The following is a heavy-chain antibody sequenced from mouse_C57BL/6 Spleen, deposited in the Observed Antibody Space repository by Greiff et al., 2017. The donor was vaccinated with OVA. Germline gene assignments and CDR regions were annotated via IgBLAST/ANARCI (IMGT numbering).Heavy chain of an antibody. D-gene: IGHD1-1*01. Sequence: EVQLQQSGPELVKPGASVMISCKASGYTFTDYYMNWVKQSHGKSLEWIGDINPNNGGTSYNQKFKGKATLTVDKSSSTAYMELRSLTSEDSAVYYCARSYYGSSSWFAYWGQGTLVTVSA. CDR3: ARSYYGSSSWFAY. V-gene: IGHV1-26*01. J-gene: IGHJ3*01. CDR1: GYTFTDYY. CDR2: INPNNGGT.